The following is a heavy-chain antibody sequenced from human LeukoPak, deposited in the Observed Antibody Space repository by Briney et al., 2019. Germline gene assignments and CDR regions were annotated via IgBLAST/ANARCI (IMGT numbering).Heavy chain of an antibody. D-gene: IGHD3-10*01. CDR2: IYYSGST. V-gene: IGHV4-59*01. CDR1: GGSISSYY. Sequence: SETLSLTCTVSGGSISSYYWSWIRQPPGKGLEWIGYIYYSGSTNYNPSLKSRVTISVDTSKNQFSLKLSSVTAADTVVYYCARHGSGSIDYWGQGTLVTVSS. J-gene: IGHJ4*02. CDR3: ARHGSGSIDY.